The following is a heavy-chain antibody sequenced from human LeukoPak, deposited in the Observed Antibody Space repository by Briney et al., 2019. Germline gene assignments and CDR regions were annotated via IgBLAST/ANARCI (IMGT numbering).Heavy chain of an antibody. J-gene: IGHJ4*02. CDR3: ARDGEGYFDY. CDR1: GFTLSSYW. Sequence: GGSLRLSCAASGFTLSSYWMSWVRQAPGKGLEWVSSISSSSSYIYYADSVKGRFTISRDNAKNSLYLQMNSLRAEDTAVYYCARDGEGYFDYWGQGTLVTVSS. CDR2: ISSSSSYI. V-gene: IGHV3-21*01. D-gene: IGHD6-13*01.